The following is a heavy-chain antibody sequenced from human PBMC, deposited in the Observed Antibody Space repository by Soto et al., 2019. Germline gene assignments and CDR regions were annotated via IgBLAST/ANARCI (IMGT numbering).Heavy chain of an antibody. Sequence: QVQLVQSGAEVKKPGSSLRVSCKASGGSFRTYAFSWVRQAPGQGLEWMGGVIPMFGTPKKAEKFQTRVTIAADELTRTVYLELRSLKSEDTAIYYCARAYDVRSGNYYGMDVWGHGTTVTVSS. D-gene: IGHD3-3*01. J-gene: IGHJ6*02. CDR2: VIPMFGTP. CDR1: GGSFRTYA. V-gene: IGHV1-69*01. CDR3: ARAYDVRSGNYYGMDV.